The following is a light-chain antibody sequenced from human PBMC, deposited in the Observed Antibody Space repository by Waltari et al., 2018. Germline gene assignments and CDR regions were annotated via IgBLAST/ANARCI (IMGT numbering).Light chain of an antibody. Sequence: QSALTQPASVSGSPGQSIAISCTGTSSDVGVYDSVSWYQQHPGKAPKLVIYEVTNRPSGVSNRFSGSQSGNTASLTISGLQAEDEADYYCCAYTSSSVSYVFGTGTKVTVL. CDR1: SSDVGVYDS. J-gene: IGLJ1*01. CDR2: EVT. CDR3: CAYTSSSVSYV. V-gene: IGLV2-14*01.